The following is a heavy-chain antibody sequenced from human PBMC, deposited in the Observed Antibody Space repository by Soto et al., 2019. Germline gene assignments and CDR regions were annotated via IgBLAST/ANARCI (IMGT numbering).Heavy chain of an antibody. Sequence: GESLKISCQGSGYSFTSYWINWVRQMPGKGLEWVGSIAPSGSYATYSPSSLGHVTISADKSISTAYLQWSRLEASDTAIYYCARRLTNPTAIIGRTEFDYWGQGTVVTVSS. CDR3: ARRLTNPTAIIGRTEFDY. D-gene: IGHD1-20*01. CDR2: IAPSGSYA. CDR1: GYSFTSYW. V-gene: IGHV5-10-1*01. J-gene: IGHJ4*02.